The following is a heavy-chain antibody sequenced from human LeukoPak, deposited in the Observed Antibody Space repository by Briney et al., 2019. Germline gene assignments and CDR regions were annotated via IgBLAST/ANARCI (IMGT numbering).Heavy chain of an antibody. CDR1: GYTFTGYH. J-gene: IGHJ4*02. Sequence: GASVKVSCKASGYTFTGYHMHWVRQAPGQGLEWMGWIAPNSGGTNYAQKFQVRVTMTRDTSISTAYMEVSRLRSDDTAVYYCAREYSSSSGRLYDYWGQGTLVTVSS. V-gene: IGHV1-2*02. CDR3: AREYSSSSGRLYDY. CDR2: IAPNSGGT. D-gene: IGHD6-6*01.